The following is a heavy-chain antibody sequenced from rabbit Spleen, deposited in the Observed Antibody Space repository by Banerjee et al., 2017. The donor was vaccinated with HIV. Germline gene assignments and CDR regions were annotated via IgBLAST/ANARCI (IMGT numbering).Heavy chain of an antibody. CDR3: ARGSATMTMVITGYYLNL. D-gene: IGHD2-1*01. Sequence: QSLEESGGDLVKPGASLTLTCTASGFSFSSAYWVCWVRQAPGKGLELVACIYSSNGVAVVTNWAKDRFTISKSSSTTVTLQMTRLTAADTATYFCARGSATMTMVITGYYLNLCGQGTLVTVS. CDR1: GFSFSSAYW. V-gene: IGHV1S40*01. J-gene: IGHJ4*01. CDR2: IYSSNGVA.